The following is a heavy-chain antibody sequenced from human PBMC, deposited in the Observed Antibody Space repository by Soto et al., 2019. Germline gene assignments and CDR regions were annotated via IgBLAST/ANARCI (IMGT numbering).Heavy chain of an antibody. J-gene: IGHJ3*02. CDR3: ARDVGDYGWHDAFDI. Sequence: ASVKVSCKASGYTFTRYGISWLRQAPGQGLEWMGWISAYNGNTNYAQKLQGRVTMTTDTSTSTAYMELRSLRSDDTAVYYCARDVGDYGWHDAFDIWGQGTMVTVSS. V-gene: IGHV1-18*01. CDR1: GYTFTRYG. D-gene: IGHD4-17*01. CDR2: ISAYNGNT.